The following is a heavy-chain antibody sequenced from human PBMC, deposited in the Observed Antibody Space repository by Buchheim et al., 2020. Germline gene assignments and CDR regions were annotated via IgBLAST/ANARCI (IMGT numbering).Heavy chain of an antibody. CDR1: GFTFSSYA. V-gene: IGHV3-30-3*01. Sequence: VQLVESGGGLVQPGGSLRLSCAASGFTFSSYAMHWVRQAPGKGLEWVAVISYDGSNKYYADSVKGRFTISRDNSKNTLYLQMNRLRAEDTAVYYCARVEQRVSFDYWGQGTL. CDR3: ARVEQRVSFDY. CDR2: ISYDGSNK. D-gene: IGHD6-6*01. J-gene: IGHJ4*02.